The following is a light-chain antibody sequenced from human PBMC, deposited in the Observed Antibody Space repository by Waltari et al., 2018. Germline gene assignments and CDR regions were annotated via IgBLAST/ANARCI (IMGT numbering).Light chain of an antibody. CDR3: QQHNSYPPT. J-gene: IGKJ4*01. Sequence: DIQMTQSPSSLSASVGDRVTITCQASQGISNWLAWYQQKPGKAPKLLIYAASSLQSGVPSRFSGSGSGTEFTLTSSSRQPEDFATYYCQQHNSYPPTFGGGTKVEIK. CDR1: QGISNW. V-gene: IGKV1-12*01. CDR2: AAS.